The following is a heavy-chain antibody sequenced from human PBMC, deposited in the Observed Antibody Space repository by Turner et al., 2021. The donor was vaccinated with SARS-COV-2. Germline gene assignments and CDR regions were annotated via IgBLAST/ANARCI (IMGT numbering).Heavy chain of an antibody. Sequence: QVQLQESGPGLVKPSETLSLTCTVSDGSMTGHYWGWIRQPAGKGLEWIGRVGCIITTATTNYYPALKSRVSMSLDTAKNQFSLRVSSVTAADTAVYVCARQWGVRFDYWGQGILVTVSS. CDR3: ARQWGVRFDY. D-gene: IGHD2-8*01. CDR1: DGSMTGHY. CDR2: IITTATT. J-gene: IGHJ4*02. V-gene: IGHV4-4*07.